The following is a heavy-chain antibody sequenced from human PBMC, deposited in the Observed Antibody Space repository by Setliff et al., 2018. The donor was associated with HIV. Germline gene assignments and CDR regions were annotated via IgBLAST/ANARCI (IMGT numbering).Heavy chain of an antibody. CDR2: IFHSGTT. V-gene: IGHV4-30-2*01. D-gene: IGHD5-18*01. J-gene: IGHJ3*02. CDR3: ARGNGYSYGLMSAFDI. CDR1: GVSISSVTFS. Sequence: PSETLSLTCAVSGVSISSVTFSWSWIRQHPGKGLEWIGYIFHSGTTYYKPSLKSRVTISLDTSKNRFSLKLSSVTAADTAVYYCARGNGYSYGLMSAFDIWGQGTMVTVTS.